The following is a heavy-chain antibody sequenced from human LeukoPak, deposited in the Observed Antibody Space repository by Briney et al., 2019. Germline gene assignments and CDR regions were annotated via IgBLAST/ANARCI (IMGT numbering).Heavy chain of an antibody. D-gene: IGHD3-3*01. CDR1: GYSISSGSY. Sequence: SETLSLTCTVSGYSISSGSYWAWIRQPPGKGLEWIGEINHSGSTNYNPSLKSRVTISVDTSKNQFSLKLSSVTAADTAVYYCARGTFGVVISSLGYYYMDVWGKGTTVTASS. CDR2: INHSGST. V-gene: IGHV4-38-2*02. CDR3: ARGTFGVVISSLGYYYMDV. J-gene: IGHJ6*03.